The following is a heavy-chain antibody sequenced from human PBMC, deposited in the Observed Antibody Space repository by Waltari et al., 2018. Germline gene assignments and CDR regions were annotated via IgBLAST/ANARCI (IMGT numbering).Heavy chain of an antibody. CDR2: VTIDGSST. CDR3: ARDGHGTVDFDL. V-gene: IGHV3-74*01. CDR1: GFTFGSYW. Sequence: EVQLVESGGGLVQPGGSLRLSCATSGFTFGSYWMHWVRQAPGKGLVWVSRVTIDGSSTTYADSVKGRFTISRDNARNTRYLQMNSLRAEDTAVYYCARDGHGTVDFDLWGQGTVVTVSS. J-gene: IGHJ4*02.